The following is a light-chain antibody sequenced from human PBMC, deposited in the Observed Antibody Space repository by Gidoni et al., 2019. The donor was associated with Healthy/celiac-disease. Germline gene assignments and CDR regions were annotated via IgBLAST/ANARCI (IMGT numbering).Light chain of an antibody. V-gene: IGLV1-44*01. J-gene: IGLJ2*01. CDR2: SNN. CDR1: SSNIGSNT. Sequence: PSASGTPGQRVTISCSGSSSNIGSNTVNWYQQLPGTAPKLLIYSNNQRPSGVPDRFSGSKSGTSASLAISGLQSEDEADYYCAAWDDSLNGQVVFGGGTKLTVL. CDR3: AAWDDSLNGQVV.